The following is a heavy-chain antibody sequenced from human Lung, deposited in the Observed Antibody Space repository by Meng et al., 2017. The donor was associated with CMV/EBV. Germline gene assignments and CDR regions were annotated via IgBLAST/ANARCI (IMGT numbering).Heavy chain of an antibody. J-gene: IGHJ4*02. CDR2: IYWNDDK. CDR1: GFSLSISRLA. CDR3: AHARYSSFNYFNY. V-gene: IGHV2-5*01. Sequence: SGXXLVXPTQTLTLTCTFSGFSLSISRLAVGWIRQPPGKALECLGIIYWNDDKRYSPSLKSRLTITKDTSKNQVVLTMTNMDPADTATYYCAHARYSSFNYFNYXGQGXLVTVSS. D-gene: IGHD6-13*01.